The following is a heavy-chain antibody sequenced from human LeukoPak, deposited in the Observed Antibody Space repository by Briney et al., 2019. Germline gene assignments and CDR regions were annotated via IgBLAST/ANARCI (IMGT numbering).Heavy chain of an antibody. J-gene: IGHJ4*02. Sequence: PGGSLRLSCAASGFTFSSYAMHWVRQAPGKGLEWVAVISYDGSNKYYADSVKGRFTISRDNSKNTLYLQMNGLRAEDTAVYYCARGPHHRVVVVPAAPNFDYWGQGTLVTVSS. CDR1: GFTFSSYA. V-gene: IGHV3-30-3*01. CDR2: ISYDGSNK. CDR3: ARGPHHRVVVVPAAPNFDY. D-gene: IGHD2-2*01.